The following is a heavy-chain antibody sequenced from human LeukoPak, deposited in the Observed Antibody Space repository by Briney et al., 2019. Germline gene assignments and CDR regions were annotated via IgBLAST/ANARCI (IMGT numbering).Heavy chain of an antibody. CDR2: INHNGNVN. D-gene: IGHD3-16*01. CDR1: GFTFSSYW. CDR3: ARGGGLDG. V-gene: IGHV3-7*03. Sequence: GGSLRLSCAASGFTFSSYWMNWARQAPGKGLEWVASINHNGNVNYYVDSVKGRFTISRDNAKNSLYLQMSNLRAEDTAVYFCARGGGLDGWGQGATVTVSS. J-gene: IGHJ6*02.